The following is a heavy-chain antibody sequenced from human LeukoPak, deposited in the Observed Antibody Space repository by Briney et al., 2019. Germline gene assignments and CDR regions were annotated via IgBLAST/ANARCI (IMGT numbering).Heavy chain of an antibody. V-gene: IGHV3-23*01. CDR2: ILGSGETS. CDR1: GFTFSSYT. J-gene: IGHJ4*02. CDR3: AKDPGTYYYDSSGYYYVW. Sequence: GGSLRLSCAASGFTFSSYTMAWVRQAPGKGLECFSAILGSGETSYYADSVKGRFTISRDNSKSTLYLQLNSLRAEDTAVYYCAKDPGTYYYDSSGYYYVWWGQGTLVTVSS. D-gene: IGHD3-22*01.